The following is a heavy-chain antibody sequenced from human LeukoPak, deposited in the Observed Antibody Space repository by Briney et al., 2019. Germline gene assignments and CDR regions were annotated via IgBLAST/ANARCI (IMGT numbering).Heavy chain of an antibody. CDR2: VSYDGSNK. J-gene: IGHJ4*02. CDR1: GFTFSSYA. CDR3: ERDYDILTGYYPFDY. Sequence: GGSLRLSCAASGFTFSSYAMHWVRQAPGKGLEWVAAVSYDGSNKYYADSVKGRFTISRDNSKNTLYLQMNSLRAEDTAVYYCERDYDILTGYYPFDYWGQGTLVTVSS. D-gene: IGHD3-9*01. V-gene: IGHV3-30-3*01.